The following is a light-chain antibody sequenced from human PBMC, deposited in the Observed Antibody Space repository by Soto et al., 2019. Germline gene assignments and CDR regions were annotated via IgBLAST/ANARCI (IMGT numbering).Light chain of an antibody. CDR2: AAS. CDR1: QSISSY. Sequence: DIQMTQSPSSLSASVGDRVTITCRASQSISSYLNWYQHKPGKAPKLLIYAASNLQSGVPSRFRGSGSGTDFTLTISSLQPEDFATYYCQQSSTTPLTFGGGTKVDIK. CDR3: QQSSTTPLT. V-gene: IGKV1-39*01. J-gene: IGKJ4*01.